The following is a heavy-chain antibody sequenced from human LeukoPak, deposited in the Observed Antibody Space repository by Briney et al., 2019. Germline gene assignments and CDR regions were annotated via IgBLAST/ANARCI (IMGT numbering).Heavy chain of an antibody. J-gene: IGHJ4*02. CDR2: LYSGGAT. D-gene: IGHD6-19*01. Sequence: GRSLRLSCAASGFTVSSNYMGWVRPPAGKWLEWVSVLYSGGATFYADSVKGRFTISRDTSKNTLYLQMNDLRADDTAVYYCTKLKGWYGEGFFDYWGQGTLVTVSS. CDR1: GFTVSSNY. V-gene: IGHV3-53*01. CDR3: TKLKGWYGEGFFDY.